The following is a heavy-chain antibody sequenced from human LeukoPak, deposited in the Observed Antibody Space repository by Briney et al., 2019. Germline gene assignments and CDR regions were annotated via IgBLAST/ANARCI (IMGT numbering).Heavy chain of an antibody. J-gene: IGHJ5*02. D-gene: IGHD2-21*01. CDR2: INHSGST. V-gene: IGHV4-34*01. CDR1: GGSFSGYY. Sequence: TSETLSLTCAVYGGSFSGYYWSWIRQPPGKGLEWIGEINHSGSTNYNPSLESRVTISVDTSKNQFSLKLSSVTAADTAVYYCARKLLGYILPLNWFDPWGQGTLVTVSS. CDR3: ARKLLGYILPLNWFDP.